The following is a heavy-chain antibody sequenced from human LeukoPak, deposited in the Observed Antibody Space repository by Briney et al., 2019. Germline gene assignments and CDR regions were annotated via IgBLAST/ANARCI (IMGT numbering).Heavy chain of an antibody. CDR3: AVSGSYAFDY. CDR2: INHSGST. D-gene: IGHD1-26*01. Sequence: SETLSLTCAVYGGSFSGYYWSWIRQPPGKGLEWIGEINHSGSTNYNPSLKSRVTISVDTSKNQFSLKLSSVTAADTAVYYCAVSGSYAFDYWGQGTLATVSS. J-gene: IGHJ4*02. V-gene: IGHV4-34*01. CDR1: GGSFSGYY.